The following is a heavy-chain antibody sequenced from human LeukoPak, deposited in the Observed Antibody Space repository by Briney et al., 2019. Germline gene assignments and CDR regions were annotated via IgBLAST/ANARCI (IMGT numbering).Heavy chain of an antibody. D-gene: IGHD3-10*02. V-gene: IGHV3-21*01. CDR1: GFKFSSYS. CDR2: ISSSSSYI. J-gene: IGHJ4*02. Sequence: GGSLRLSCAASGFKFSSYSMKWVRQAPGKGLEWVSFISSSSSYIYYADSLKGRFTIPRDNAKNSLYLQMNSLRAEDTAVYYCARGTMFPYYFDYWGQGTLVTVSS. CDR3: ARGTMFPYYFDY.